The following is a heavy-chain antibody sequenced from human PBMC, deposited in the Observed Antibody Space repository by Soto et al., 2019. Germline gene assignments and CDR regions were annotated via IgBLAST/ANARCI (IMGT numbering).Heavy chain of an antibody. Sequence: QITLRESGPTRVRPTQTLSLTCSFSGFSLHTSGVGVGWIRQPPGKALEWLAIIYWDDDKRYSPSLKSRLSITKDTSENQVVLTMTNMDPVDTATYYCAYRALYSGSYWDGGYFDSWGQGPLITVSS. CDR2: IYWDDDK. J-gene: IGHJ4*02. D-gene: IGHD1-26*01. V-gene: IGHV2-5*02. CDR1: GFSLHTSGVG. CDR3: AYRALYSGSYWDGGYFDS.